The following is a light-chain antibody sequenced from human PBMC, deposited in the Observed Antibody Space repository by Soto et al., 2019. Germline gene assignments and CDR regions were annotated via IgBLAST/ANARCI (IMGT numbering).Light chain of an antibody. J-gene: IGKJ5*01. CDR2: DAY. CDR3: QQRHMWPIT. V-gene: IGKV3-11*01. Sequence: EVVLTQSPVTLSLSPCERATLSCRASQSFRGLLAWYQQKPGQAPRLLIYDAYNRATGIPPRFSGSGSGTDFTLTISSLEPEDSAVYYCQQRHMWPITFGQGTRLEIK. CDR1: QSFRGL.